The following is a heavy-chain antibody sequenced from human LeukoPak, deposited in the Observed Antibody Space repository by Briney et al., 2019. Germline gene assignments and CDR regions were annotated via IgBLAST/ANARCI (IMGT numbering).Heavy chain of an antibody. CDR2: ISSTGGDI. J-gene: IGHJ6*03. D-gene: IGHD3-22*01. CDR1: GFTFSSYS. CDR3: ARGRGNYYDSSSFYYYYMDV. Sequence: GGSLRLSCAASGFTFSSYSMIWVRQAPGKGLEWVSFISSTGGDIYYADSVKGRFTISRDNAKSSLFLQMNSLRAEDTAVYYCARGRGNYYDSSSFYYYYMDVWGKGTTVTVSS. V-gene: IGHV3-21*01.